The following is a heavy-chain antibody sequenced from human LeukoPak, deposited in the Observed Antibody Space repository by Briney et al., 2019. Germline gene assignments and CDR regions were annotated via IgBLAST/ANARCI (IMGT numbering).Heavy chain of an antibody. J-gene: IGHJ4*02. CDR2: INSDGSST. V-gene: IGHV3-74*01. Sequence: GGSLRLSCVASGFTFSSYWMHWVRQAPGKGLVWVSRINSDGSSTSYADSVKGRFTISRDNAKNTLYLQMNSLRAEDTDVYYCAREGSGWYYFDYWGQGTLVTVSS. CDR1: GFTFSSYW. CDR3: AREGSGWYYFDY. D-gene: IGHD6-19*01.